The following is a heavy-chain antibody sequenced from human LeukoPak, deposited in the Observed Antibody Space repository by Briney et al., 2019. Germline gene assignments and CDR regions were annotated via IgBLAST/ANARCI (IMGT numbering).Heavy chain of an antibody. CDR3: ARAGRRLRFSYYYYMDV. CDR2: INHSGST. J-gene: IGHJ6*03. CDR1: GGSFSGYY. V-gene: IGHV4-34*01. D-gene: IGHD1-26*01. Sequence: SETLSLTCAVYGGSFSGYYWSWIRQPPGKGLEWIGEINHSGSTNYNPSLKSRVTISVDTSKNQFSLKLSSVTAADTAVYYCARAGRRLRFSYYYYMDVWGKGTTVTVSS.